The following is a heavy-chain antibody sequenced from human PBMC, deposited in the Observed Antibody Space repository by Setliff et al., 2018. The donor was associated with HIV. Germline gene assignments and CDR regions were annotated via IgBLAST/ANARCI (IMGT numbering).Heavy chain of an antibody. D-gene: IGHD3-22*01. V-gene: IGHV4-34*01. CDR2: INHSGST. CDR1: GGSFSGYY. CDR3: ARLTATYYYDSSAYYHPV. J-gene: IGHJ4*02. Sequence: SETLSLTCAVYGGSFSGYYRSWIRQPPGKGLEWIGEINHSGSTNYNPSLKSRVTISVDTSKNQFSLKLSSVTAADTAVFYCARLTATYYYDSSAYYHPVWGQGTLVTRLL.